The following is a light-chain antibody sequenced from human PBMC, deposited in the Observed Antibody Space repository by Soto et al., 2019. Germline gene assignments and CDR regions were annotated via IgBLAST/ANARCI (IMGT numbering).Light chain of an antibody. CDR3: QQYNRYWT. V-gene: IGKV1-9*01. J-gene: IGKJ1*01. CDR1: QGISSY. Sequence: IPLTHSPSFPSASVGDRVTITCRASQGISSYLAWYQQKPGKAPKLLIYAASTLQSGVPSRFSGSGSGTEFTLTISSLQPDDFATYYCQQYNRYWTFGQGTNV. CDR2: AAS.